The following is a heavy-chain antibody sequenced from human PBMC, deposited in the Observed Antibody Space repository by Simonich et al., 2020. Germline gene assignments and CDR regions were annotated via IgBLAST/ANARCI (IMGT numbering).Heavy chain of an antibody. Sequence: QVQLQQWGAGLLKPSETLSLTCAVYGGSFSGYYWSWIRQPPGKGLEWIGEINHSGGTNYNPSLKSRVTISVDTSKNQFSLKLSSVTAADTAVYYCARATRIAAAGYFDYWGQGTLVTVSS. J-gene: IGHJ4*02. D-gene: IGHD6-13*01. CDR1: GGSFSGYY. V-gene: IGHV4-34*01. CDR3: ARATRIAAAGYFDY. CDR2: INHSGGT.